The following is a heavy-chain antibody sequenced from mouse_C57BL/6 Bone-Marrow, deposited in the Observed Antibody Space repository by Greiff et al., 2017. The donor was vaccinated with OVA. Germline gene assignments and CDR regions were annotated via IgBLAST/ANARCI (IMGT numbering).Heavy chain of an antibody. D-gene: IGHD2-5*01. J-gene: IGHJ3*01. Sequence: EVQLHESGPGMVKPSQSLSLTCTVTGYSITSGYDWHWIRHFPGNKLEWMGYISYSGSTNYNPSLKSRISITHDTSKNHFFLKLNSVTTEDTATYYCARGAYYSNYEGFAYWGQGTLVTVSA. V-gene: IGHV3-1*01. CDR2: ISYSGST. CDR1: GYSITSGYD. CDR3: ARGAYYSNYEGFAY.